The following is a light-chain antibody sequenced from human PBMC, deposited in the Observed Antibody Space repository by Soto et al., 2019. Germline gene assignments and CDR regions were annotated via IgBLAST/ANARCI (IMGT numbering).Light chain of an antibody. CDR1: QGISTF. V-gene: IGKV1-39*01. CDR3: QQSYATVRT. Sequence: DIQMTQSPSSLSTSVGDIVTITFRASQGISTFLNWYQQKPGKAPRLLIYAASRLQSGVPARFSGSGAETDFTLTITSLQPEDFGIYYCQQSYATVRTFGGGTKVDIK. CDR2: AAS. J-gene: IGKJ4*01.